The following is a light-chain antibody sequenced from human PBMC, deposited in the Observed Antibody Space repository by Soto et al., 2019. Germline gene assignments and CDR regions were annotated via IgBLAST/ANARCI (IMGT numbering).Light chain of an antibody. V-gene: IGLV1-40*01. Sequence: QSVLTQPPSVSGAPGQRVTISCTGSSSNIGAGYDVHWYQQLPGTAPKLLIYGNSNRPSGVPDRFSGSKSGNPASLAITGLQAEDEADYYCQSYDSSLSGDVFGTGTKVTVL. CDR1: SSNIGAGYD. CDR2: GNS. CDR3: QSYDSSLSGDV. J-gene: IGLJ1*01.